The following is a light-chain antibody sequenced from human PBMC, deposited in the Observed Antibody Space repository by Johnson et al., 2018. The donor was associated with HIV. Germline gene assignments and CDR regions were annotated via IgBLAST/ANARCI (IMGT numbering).Light chain of an antibody. V-gene: IGLV1-51*01. CDR2: DNH. CDR1: SSNIVNIY. CDR3: GTWDTSLSVYV. Sequence: QSVLTQPPSVSAAPGQKVTISCSASSSNIVNIYISWYQHLPGTAPKLLIYDNHKRPSGIPARFSGSKSATSVTLAITGLQPGDEADYYCGTWDTSLSVYVFGTGTKVTVL. J-gene: IGLJ1*01.